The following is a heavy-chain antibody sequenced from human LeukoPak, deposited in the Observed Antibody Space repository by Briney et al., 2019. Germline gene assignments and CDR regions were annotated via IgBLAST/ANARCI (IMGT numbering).Heavy chain of an antibody. V-gene: IGHV3-23*01. D-gene: IGHD3-10*01. Sequence: GGSLRLSCAASGFTFSSYAMSWVRQAPGKGLEWVSSISGSATSTYHADSVEGRFTISRDNSKNTLYLQMNSLRAEDTAVYYCARDTLVRGVIHHDAFDIWGQGTMVTVSS. CDR3: ARDTLVRGVIHHDAFDI. CDR2: ISGSATST. J-gene: IGHJ3*02. CDR1: GFTFSSYA.